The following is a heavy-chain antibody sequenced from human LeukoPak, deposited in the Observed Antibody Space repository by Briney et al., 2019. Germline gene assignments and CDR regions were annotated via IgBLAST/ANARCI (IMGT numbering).Heavy chain of an antibody. Sequence: TGGSLRLSCAASGFTFSSYAMSWVRQAPGKGLEWVSAISGSGGSTYYADSVKGRFTISRDNSKNTLYLQMNSLRAEDTAVYYCAKEGSRETYYDILTGYSLDYWGQGTLVTVSS. D-gene: IGHD3-9*01. CDR3: AKEGSRETYYDILTGYSLDY. V-gene: IGHV3-23*01. CDR2: ISGSGGST. J-gene: IGHJ4*02. CDR1: GFTFSSYA.